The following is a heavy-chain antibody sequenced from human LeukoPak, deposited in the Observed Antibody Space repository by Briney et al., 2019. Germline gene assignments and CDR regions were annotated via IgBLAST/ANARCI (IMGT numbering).Heavy chain of an antibody. CDR1: GFTISSNY. J-gene: IGHJ4*02. CDR3: ARSRPVWQGGRYFFDD. V-gene: IGHV3-53*01. CDR2: IYSGGST. D-gene: IGHD2-8*01. Sequence: AGTLSLSCAASGFTISSNYMSWVRQAPGKGLEWVSIIYSGGSTYDADSVKGRFTISRDNSKTTLYDLMSRLRAEDTAVYYCARSRPVWQGGRYFFDDWGQGTLVTVS.